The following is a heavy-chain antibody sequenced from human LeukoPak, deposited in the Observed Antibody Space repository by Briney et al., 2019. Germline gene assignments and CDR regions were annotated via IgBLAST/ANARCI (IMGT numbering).Heavy chain of an antibody. J-gene: IGHJ3*02. CDR2: ISYDGSNK. Sequence: PGGSLRLSCAASGFTFSYYAMHWVRQAPGKGLEWVAVISYDGSNKYYADSVKGRLTISRDNSKNTLYLQMNSLRAEDTAVYYCARPPPDSYGNHDAFDIWGQGTTVAVSS. CDR3: ARPPPDSYGNHDAFDI. CDR1: GFTFSYYA. D-gene: IGHD5-18*01. V-gene: IGHV3-30*04.